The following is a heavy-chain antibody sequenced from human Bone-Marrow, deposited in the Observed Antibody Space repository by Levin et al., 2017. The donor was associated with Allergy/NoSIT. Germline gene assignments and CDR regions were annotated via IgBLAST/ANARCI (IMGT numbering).Heavy chain of an antibody. J-gene: IGHJ5*01. V-gene: IGHV3-23*01. D-gene: IGHD1-1*01. Sequence: ASVKVSCAASGLTFSTSFNTYAMSWVRQAPGKGLEWVSSISGNVDGTYYADSVKGRFTMSRDNSRNTLYLQMNSLRAEDTALYYCAKGPGPAISGTNGVASWFDSWGPGTLVTVSS. CDR3: AKGPGPAISGTNGVASWFDS. CDR1: GLTFSTSFNTYA. CDR2: ISGNVDGT.